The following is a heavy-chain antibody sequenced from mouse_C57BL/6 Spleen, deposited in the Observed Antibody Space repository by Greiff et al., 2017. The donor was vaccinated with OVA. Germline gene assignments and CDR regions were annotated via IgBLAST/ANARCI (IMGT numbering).Heavy chain of an antibody. J-gene: IGHJ3*01. D-gene: IGHD1-1*01. Sequence: EVQLQQSGAELVRPGASVKLSCTASGFNIKDYYMHWVKQRPEQGLEWIGRIDPEDGDTEYAPKFQGKATMTADTSSNTAYLQLSSLTSEDTAVYYCTTEGYYYGSRILFAYWGQGTLVTVSA. CDR3: TTEGYYYGSRILFAY. V-gene: IGHV14-1*01. CDR1: GFNIKDYY. CDR2: IDPEDGDT.